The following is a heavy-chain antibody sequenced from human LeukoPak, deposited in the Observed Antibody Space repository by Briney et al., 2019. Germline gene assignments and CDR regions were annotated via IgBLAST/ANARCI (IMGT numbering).Heavy chain of an antibody. J-gene: IGHJ4*02. Sequence: GGSLRLSCAASGFTFSSYAMSWVRQAPGKGLEWVGRIKSKTDGGTTDYAAPVKGRFTISRDDSKNTLYLQMNSLKTEDTAVYYCTTEWVGYYYGSGSYYNIDYWGQGTLVTVSS. CDR3: TTEWVGYYYGSGSYYNIDY. CDR1: GFTFSSYA. CDR2: IKSKTDGGTT. V-gene: IGHV3-15*01. D-gene: IGHD3-10*01.